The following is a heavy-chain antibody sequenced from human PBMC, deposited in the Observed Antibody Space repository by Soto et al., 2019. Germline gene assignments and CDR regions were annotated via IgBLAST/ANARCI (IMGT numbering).Heavy chain of an antibody. J-gene: IGHJ4*02. CDR3: ARQGLYSSSSFDY. V-gene: IGHV5-51*01. Sequence: GDSLKISCKGSGYSFTSYWIGWVRQMPGKGLEWMGIIYPGDSDTNYSPSFQGHVTISADKSISTAYLQWSSLKASDTAMYYCARQGLYSSSSFDYWGQGTLVTVSS. CDR2: IYPGDSDT. CDR1: GYSFTSYW. D-gene: IGHD6-6*01.